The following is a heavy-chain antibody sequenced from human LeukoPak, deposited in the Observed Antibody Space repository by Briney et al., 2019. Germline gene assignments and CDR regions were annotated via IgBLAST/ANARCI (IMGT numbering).Heavy chain of an antibody. J-gene: IGHJ4*02. CDR1: GYSISSGYY. CDR2: IYHSGST. CDR3: ARALVPATSYYFDY. V-gene: IGHV4-38-2*02. D-gene: IGHD2-2*01. Sequence: PSETLSLTCTVSGYSISSGYYWGWIRQPPGKGLEWIGSIYHSGSTYYNPSLKSRVTISVDTSKNQFSLKLSSVTAADTAVYYCARALVPATSYYFDYWGQGTLVTVSS.